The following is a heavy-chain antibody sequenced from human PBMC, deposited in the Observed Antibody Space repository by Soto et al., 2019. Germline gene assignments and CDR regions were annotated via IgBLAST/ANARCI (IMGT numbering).Heavy chain of an antibody. V-gene: IGHV1-18*01. CDR1: GYTFTSYG. J-gene: IGHJ3*02. D-gene: IGHD6-13*01. Sequence: QVQLVQSGAEVKKPGASVKVSCKASGYTFTSYGISWVRQAPGQGLEWMGWISAYNGNTNYAQKLQGRVTMTTDTTTSTAYMELMSLRSDDTAVYCCARSITRAAAGTKVKVGDAFDIWGQGTMVTVSS. CDR3: ARSITRAAAGTKVKVGDAFDI. CDR2: ISAYNGNT.